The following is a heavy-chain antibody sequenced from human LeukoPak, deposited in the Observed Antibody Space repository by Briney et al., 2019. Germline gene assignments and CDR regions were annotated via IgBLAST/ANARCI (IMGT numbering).Heavy chain of an antibody. J-gene: IGHJ4*02. Sequence: SETLSLTCTVSGGSISSSSYYWGWIRQPPGKGLEWIGSIYYSGSTYYNPSLKSRVTISVDTSKNQFSLKLSSATAADTAVYYCARREMATITFDYWGQGTLVTVSS. CDR2: IYYSGST. CDR3: ARREMATITFDY. V-gene: IGHV4-39*01. D-gene: IGHD5-24*01. CDR1: GGSISSSSYY.